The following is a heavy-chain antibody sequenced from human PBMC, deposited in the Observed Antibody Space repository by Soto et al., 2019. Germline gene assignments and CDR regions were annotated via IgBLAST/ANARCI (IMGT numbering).Heavy chain of an antibody. D-gene: IGHD3-10*01. J-gene: IGHJ4*02. Sequence: ASVKVSCKASGYTFTSYDINWVRQAPGQGLEWMGWMNPNSGNTGYAQKFQGRVTMTRNTSISTAYMELSSLRSEDTAVYYCARRYQAFGKYYFDYWGQGTLVTVSS. CDR2: MNPNSGNT. CDR1: GYTFTSYD. CDR3: ARRYQAFGKYYFDY. V-gene: IGHV1-8*01.